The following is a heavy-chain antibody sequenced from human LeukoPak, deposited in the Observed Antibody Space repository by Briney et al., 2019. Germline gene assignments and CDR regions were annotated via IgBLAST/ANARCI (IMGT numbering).Heavy chain of an antibody. CDR3: PRAQGRRGGGYCTSDSCYLDY. J-gene: IGHJ4*02. CDR1: GDSINSGGYS. Sequence: PSETLSLTCAVSGDSINSGGYSWSWIRQPPGKGLEWIGYIYQTGSNFYNPSLKGRATISEDRSKNQFSLKLTSVTAADTAVYYGPRAQGRRGGGYCTSDSCYLDYWGQGTLVTVSS. D-gene: IGHD2-2*01. CDR2: IYQTGSN. V-gene: IGHV4-30-2*01.